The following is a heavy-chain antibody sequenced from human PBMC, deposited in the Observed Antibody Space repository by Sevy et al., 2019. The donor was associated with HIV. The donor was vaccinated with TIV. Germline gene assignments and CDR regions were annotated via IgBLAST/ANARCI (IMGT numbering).Heavy chain of an antibody. CDR3: ASGAYYYASRTENFDY. CDR1: GFTFSSYG. Sequence: GGYLRLSCAASGFTFSSYGMHWVRQAPGKGLEWVALIWYDGSSKYYADSVKGRFNISRDNSKNTLYLQMNSLRAEDTAVYYCASGAYYYASRTENFDYWGQGTLVTVSS. V-gene: IGHV3-33*01. CDR2: IWYDGSSK. D-gene: IGHD3-10*01. J-gene: IGHJ4*02.